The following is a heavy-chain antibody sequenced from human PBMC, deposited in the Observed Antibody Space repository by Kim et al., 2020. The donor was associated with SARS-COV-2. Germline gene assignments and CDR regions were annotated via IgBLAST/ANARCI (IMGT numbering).Heavy chain of an antibody. CDR2: IDEYGTIT. V-gene: IGHV3-74*01. J-gene: IGHJ4*02. D-gene: IGHD3-10*01. CDR3: VRDPGGRGAY. Sequence: GGSLRLSCAGSGYIFTTYWMHWVRQVPGKGLIWVSRIDEYGTITNYADSVMGRFTISRDNAKNILYLQMNRLRADDSGLYYCVRDPGGRGAYWGQGTRVIVSS. CDR1: GYIFTTYW.